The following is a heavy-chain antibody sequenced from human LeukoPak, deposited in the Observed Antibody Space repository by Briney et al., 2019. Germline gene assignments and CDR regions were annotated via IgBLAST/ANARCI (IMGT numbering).Heavy chain of an antibody. V-gene: IGHV5-51*01. CDR2: VYPSDSDT. CDR1: GYSFTSHW. J-gene: IGHJ4*02. Sequence: GESLKISCKGSGYSFTSHWIGWVRQMPGKGLEWMGIVYPSDSDTRYSPSFQGQVTISADKSIRTAYLQWSSLKASDTAMYYCARLEGIRSQIDYWGQGTLVTVSS. D-gene: IGHD4-17*01. CDR3: ARLEGIRSQIDY.